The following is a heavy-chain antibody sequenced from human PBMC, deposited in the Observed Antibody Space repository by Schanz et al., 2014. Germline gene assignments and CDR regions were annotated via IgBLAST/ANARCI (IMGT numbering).Heavy chain of an antibody. CDR3: ARDGDFDY. J-gene: IGHJ4*02. CDR2: MSGSGSTA. Sequence: VQLVESGGGVVQPGRSLRLSCAASGFTFRSYGMHWVRQAPGKGLEWVSGMSGSGSTADYADSVKGRFTISRDNSRKTLYLQMNSLRADDTAVYYCARDGDFDYWGQGTLVTVSS. CDR1: GFTFRSYG. V-gene: IGHV3-23*04.